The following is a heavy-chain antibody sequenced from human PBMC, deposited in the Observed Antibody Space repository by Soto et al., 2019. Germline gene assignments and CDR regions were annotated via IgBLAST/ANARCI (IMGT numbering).Heavy chain of an antibody. CDR1: GGSISTYF. J-gene: IGHJ4*02. CDR2: IYSSGST. D-gene: IGHD3-22*01. CDR3: AREYYDISGYYQGSHFDF. Sequence: SETLSLTCTVSGGSISTYFWSWIRQPAGKGPEWIGHIYSSGSTNYNPSLKSRVTMSVDTSKNQFSLKLSSVTAAHTAVYYCAREYYDISGYYQGSHFDFWGQGTLVTVSS. V-gene: IGHV4-4*07.